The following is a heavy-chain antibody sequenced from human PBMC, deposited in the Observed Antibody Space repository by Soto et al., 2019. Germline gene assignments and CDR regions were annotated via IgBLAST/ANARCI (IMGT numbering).Heavy chain of an antibody. CDR1: GYSFAGYW. CDR2: IDPSDSQT. V-gene: IGHV5-10-1*01. Sequence: GESLKISCKGSGYSFAGYWITWVRQKPGKGLEWMGRIDPSDSQTYYSPSFRGHVTISVTKSITTVFLQWSSLRASDSAIYYCARGTCSTTSCDYYYGMDVWGQGTTVTVSS. J-gene: IGHJ6*02. CDR3: ARGTCSTTSCDYYYGMDV. D-gene: IGHD2-2*01.